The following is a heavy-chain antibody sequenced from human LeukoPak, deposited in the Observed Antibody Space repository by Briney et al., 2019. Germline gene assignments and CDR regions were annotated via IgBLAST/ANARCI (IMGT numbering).Heavy chain of an antibody. CDR1: GGSISSYY. CDR3: ARGYGDYVPIDI. CDR2: IYYSGST. J-gene: IGHJ3*02. D-gene: IGHD4-17*01. Sequence: SETLSLTCTVSGGSISSYYWSWIRQPPGKGLEWIGYIYYSGSTNHNPSLKSRVTISVDTSKNQFSLKLSSVTAADTAVYYCARGYGDYVPIDIWGQGTMVTVSS. V-gene: IGHV4-59*01.